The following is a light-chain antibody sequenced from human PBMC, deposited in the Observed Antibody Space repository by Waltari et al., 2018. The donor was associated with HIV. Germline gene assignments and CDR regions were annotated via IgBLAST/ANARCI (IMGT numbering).Light chain of an antibody. CDR2: DVS. V-gene: IGKV1D-13*01. CDR1: PAISTS. Sequence: AIHLTQSPSSLSASLGDRVTLTCRASPAISTSLAWYQQRPGSPPKLLIYDVSSLDRGVPSRFSGSGFDTHFTLTINGLRAEDFATYHCQQYKNFPITFGRGTRLEIK. CDR3: QQYKNFPIT. J-gene: IGKJ5*01.